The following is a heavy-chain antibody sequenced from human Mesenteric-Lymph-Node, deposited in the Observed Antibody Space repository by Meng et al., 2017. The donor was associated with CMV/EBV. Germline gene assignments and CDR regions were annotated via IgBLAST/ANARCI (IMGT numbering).Heavy chain of an antibody. J-gene: IGHJ4*02. Sequence: SGGTFSRSAISWVRQAPGQGLEWMGGIIPIFGAVSYAQKFQGRVMISVGDLPNTAYMDLSSLRSEDTAVYYCTRQEYCANSDCPHYFDYWGQGTLVTVSS. V-gene: IGHV1-69*01. CDR3: TRQEYCANSDCPHYFDY. D-gene: IGHD2-8*01. CDR2: IIPIFGAV. CDR1: GGTFSRSA.